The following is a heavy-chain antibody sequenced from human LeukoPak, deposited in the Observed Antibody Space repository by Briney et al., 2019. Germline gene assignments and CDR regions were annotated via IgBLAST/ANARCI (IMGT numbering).Heavy chain of an antibody. V-gene: IGHV3-23*01. Sequence: PGGSLRLSCAASGFSFSSYAMSWVRQAPGKGLEWVSAISGSGGSTYYADSVKGRFTISRDNSKNTLYLQMNSLRAEDTAVYYCARDKGRITMVRGAKGWFDPWGQGTLVTVSP. CDR3: ARDKGRITMVRGAKGWFDP. CDR1: GFSFSSYA. J-gene: IGHJ5*02. D-gene: IGHD3-10*01. CDR2: ISGSGGST.